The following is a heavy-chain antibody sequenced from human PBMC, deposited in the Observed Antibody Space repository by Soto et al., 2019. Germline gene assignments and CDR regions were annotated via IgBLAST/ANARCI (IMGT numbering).Heavy chain of an antibody. V-gene: IGHV4-59*08. Sequence: QVQLQESGPGLVKPSETLSLTCTVSGGSISSYYWSWIRQPPGKGLEWIGYIYYSGSTNYNPSLKSRVTISVGTSKNQFSLKLSSVTAADTAVYYCARHVPYYDILTDYENNWYFDLWGRGTLVTVSS. D-gene: IGHD3-9*01. CDR1: GGSISSYY. CDR3: ARHVPYYDILTDYENNWYFDL. J-gene: IGHJ2*01. CDR2: IYYSGST.